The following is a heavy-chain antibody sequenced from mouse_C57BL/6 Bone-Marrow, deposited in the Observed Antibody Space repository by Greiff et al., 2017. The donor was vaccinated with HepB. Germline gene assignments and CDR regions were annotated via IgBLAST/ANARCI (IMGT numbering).Heavy chain of an antibody. V-gene: IGHV1-72*01. CDR3: ARDGDYGSSSYWYFDV. D-gene: IGHD1-1*01. CDR2: IDPNSGGT. Sequence: QVQLQQPGAELVKPGASVKLSCKASGYTFTSYWMHWVKQRPGRGLEWIGRIDPNSGGTKYNEKFKSKATLTVDKPSSTAYMQLSSLTSEVSAVYYCARDGDYGSSSYWYFDVWGTGTTVTVSS. J-gene: IGHJ1*03. CDR1: GYTFTSYW.